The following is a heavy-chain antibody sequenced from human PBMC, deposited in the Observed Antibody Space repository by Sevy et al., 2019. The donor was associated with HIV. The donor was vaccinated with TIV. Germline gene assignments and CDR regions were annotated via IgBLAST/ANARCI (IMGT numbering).Heavy chain of an antibody. CDR2: ITSNGGST. CDR3: ARGKSGYGYGLDY. Sequence: GGSLRLSCAASGCTFSSSAMTWVRQAPGKGLEWVSAITSNGGSTLYADSVKGRFTISRDNSKNTLYLQMNSLRVEDTAVSYCARGKSGYGYGLDYWSQGTLVTVSS. CDR1: GCTFSSSA. J-gene: IGHJ4*02. D-gene: IGHD5-18*01. V-gene: IGHV3-23*01.